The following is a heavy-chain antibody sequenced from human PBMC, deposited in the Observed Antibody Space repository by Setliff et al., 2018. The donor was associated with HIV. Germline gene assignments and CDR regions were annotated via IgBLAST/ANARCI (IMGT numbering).Heavy chain of an antibody. CDR2: IYYSGST. CDR1: GGSISSTNSY. J-gene: IGHJ4*02. CDR3: ARDLNYHLDY. D-gene: IGHD2-2*01. V-gene: IGHV4-61*01. Sequence: KTSETLSLTCTVSGGSISSTNSYWGWIRQPPGKGLEWIGYIYYSGSTNYNPSLKSRVTISVDTSKNQFSLRLSSVTAEDTAVYYCARDLNYHLDYWGQGTLVTVSS.